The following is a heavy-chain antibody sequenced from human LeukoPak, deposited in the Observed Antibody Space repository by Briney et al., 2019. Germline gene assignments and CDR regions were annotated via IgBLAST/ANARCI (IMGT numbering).Heavy chain of an antibody. Sequence: PGGSLRLSCAASGFTVSSNYMSWVRQAPGKGLEWVSVIYSGGSTYYADSVKGRFTISRDNSKNTLYLQMNSLRAEDTAVYYCASGDIVVVPAVFDYWGQGTLVTVSS. V-gene: IGHV3-53*05. J-gene: IGHJ4*02. D-gene: IGHD2-2*01. CDR1: GFTVSSNY. CDR2: IYSGGST. CDR3: ASGDIVVVPAVFDY.